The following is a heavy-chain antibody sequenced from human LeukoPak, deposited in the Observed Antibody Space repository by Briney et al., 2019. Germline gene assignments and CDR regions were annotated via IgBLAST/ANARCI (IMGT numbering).Heavy chain of an antibody. V-gene: IGHV4-39*01. CDR2: IYYSGST. D-gene: IGHD3-22*01. J-gene: IGHJ4*02. Sequence: SDTLSLTCTVSGGSISSSSYYWGWIRQPPGTGLEWIGSIYYSGSTYYNPSLKSRVTISVDTSKNQFSLNLSSVTAADTAVYYCARLYYDSSGYYQICYFDYWGQGTLVTVSS. CDR1: GGSISSSSYY. CDR3: ARLYYDSSGYYQICYFDY.